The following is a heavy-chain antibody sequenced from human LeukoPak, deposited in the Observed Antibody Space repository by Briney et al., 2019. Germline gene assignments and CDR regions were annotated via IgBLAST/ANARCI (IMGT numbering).Heavy chain of an antibody. Sequence: SLRLSCAASGFIFDDYAMHWVRQAPGKGLEWVSGISWNSGSIGYADSVKGRFTISRDNAKNSLYLQMNSLRAEDTALYYCAKWSRDGNHFDYWGQGTLVTVSS. CDR2: ISWNSGSI. V-gene: IGHV3-9*01. D-gene: IGHD5-24*01. J-gene: IGHJ4*02. CDR1: GFIFDDYA. CDR3: AKWSRDGNHFDY.